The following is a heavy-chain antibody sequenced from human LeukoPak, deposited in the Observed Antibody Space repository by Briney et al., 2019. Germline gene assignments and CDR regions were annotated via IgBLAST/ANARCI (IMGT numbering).Heavy chain of an antibody. Sequence: SETLSLTCTVSGGSITSYYWTWIRQPPGKGLEWIGYRSYSGSANYNPSLKGRVTISLDTSKNQFSLNLNSVTTADTAVYYCAKGDGHNRYWGQGTLVTVSS. V-gene: IGHV4-59*01. CDR3: AKGDGHNRY. J-gene: IGHJ4*02. D-gene: IGHD5-24*01. CDR2: RSYSGSA. CDR1: GGSITSYY.